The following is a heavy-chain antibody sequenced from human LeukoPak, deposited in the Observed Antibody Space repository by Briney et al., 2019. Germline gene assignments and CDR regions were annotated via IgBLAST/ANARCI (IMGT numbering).Heavy chain of an antibody. D-gene: IGHD4-17*01. CDR2: ISSSSSYI. J-gene: IGHJ4*02. CDR1: GFTLSNYS. Sequence: GGSLRLSCAASGFTLSNYSMNWVRQAPGKGLEWVAFISSSSSYIFYADSLKGRFTISRDNAKNSPYLQMNSLRADDTAVYYCARDLAYGDDGLWGQGTLVTVSS. CDR3: ARDLAYGDDGL. V-gene: IGHV3-21*01.